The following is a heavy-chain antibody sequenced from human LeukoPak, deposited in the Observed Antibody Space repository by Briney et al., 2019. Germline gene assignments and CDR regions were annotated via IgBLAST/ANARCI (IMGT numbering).Heavy chain of an antibody. Sequence: GASVKVSCKASGYTFTSYDINWVRQATGQGLEWMGWMNPNSGNTGYAQKFQGRVTMTRNTSISTAYMELSSLRSEDTAVYYCARGELTGIRYYYYYGMDVWGQGTTVTVSS. CDR2: MNPNSGNT. V-gene: IGHV1-8*01. D-gene: IGHD7-27*01. CDR1: GYTFTSYD. J-gene: IGHJ6*02. CDR3: ARGELTGIRYYYYYGMDV.